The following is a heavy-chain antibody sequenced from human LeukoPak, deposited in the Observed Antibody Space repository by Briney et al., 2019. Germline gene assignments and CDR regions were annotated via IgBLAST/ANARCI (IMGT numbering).Heavy chain of an antibody. CDR1: GFTFSSYA. Sequence: GGSLRLSCAASGFTFSSYAMHWVRQAPGKGLEWVAVISYDGSNKYYADSVKGRFTISRDNSKNTLYLQMNSLRAEDTAVYYCARQLWFGELDMYNWFDPWGQGTLVTVSS. CDR3: ARQLWFGELDMYNWFDP. D-gene: IGHD3-10*01. J-gene: IGHJ5*02. V-gene: IGHV3-30*14. CDR2: ISYDGSNK.